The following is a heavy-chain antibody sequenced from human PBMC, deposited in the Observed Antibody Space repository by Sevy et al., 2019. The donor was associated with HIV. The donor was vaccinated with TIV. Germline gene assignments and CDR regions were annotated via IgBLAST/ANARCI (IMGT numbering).Heavy chain of an antibody. CDR2: FYYAGDT. J-gene: IGHJ5*02. CDR3: ARVPRGDSRGLWFDP. D-gene: IGHD3-22*01. CDR1: GGSISSSIHH. Sequence: SETLSLTCTVSGGSISSSIHHCGWIRQPPGKGLEWIGTFYYAGDTYYNPSLKSRVTISVDTSKNHFSLNLSSVVAADTSRYYCARVPRGDSRGLWFDPWGQGTLVTVSS. V-gene: IGHV4-39*02.